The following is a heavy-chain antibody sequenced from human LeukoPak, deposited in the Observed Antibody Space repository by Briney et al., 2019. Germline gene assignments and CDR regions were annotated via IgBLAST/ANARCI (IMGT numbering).Heavy chain of an antibody. CDR1: GFTFSTYS. D-gene: IGHD3-10*01. CDR2: ISSSSSYI. J-gene: IGHJ4*02. Sequence: GGSLRLSCVASGFTFSTYSMNWVRQAPGKGLEWVSSISSSSSYIYYADSVKGRFTISRDNAKNSLYLQMNSLRAEDTAVYYCARWFVAAYFDYWGQGTLVTVSS. V-gene: IGHV3-21*01. CDR3: ARWFVAAYFDY.